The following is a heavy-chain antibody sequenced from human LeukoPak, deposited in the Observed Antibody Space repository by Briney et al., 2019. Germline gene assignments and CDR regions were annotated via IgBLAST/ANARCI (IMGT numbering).Heavy chain of an antibody. CDR1: GYTFTSYA. CDR3: ARPLGSLKEYWWFDP. J-gene: IGHJ5*02. V-gene: IGHV1-2*02. Sequence: ASVKVSCKASGYTFTSYAMNWVRQAPGQGLEWMGWINPKSGATNFAQYFQGRVTMTRDTSSTTVYMELTRLRSDDTAVYYCARPLGSLKEYWWFDPWGQGTLVTVSS. CDR2: INPKSGAT. D-gene: IGHD2/OR15-2a*01.